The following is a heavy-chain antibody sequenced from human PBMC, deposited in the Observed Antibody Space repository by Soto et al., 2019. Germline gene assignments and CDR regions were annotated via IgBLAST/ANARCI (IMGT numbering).Heavy chain of an antibody. CDR3: ARYRDYDILTGYYPGGGVDY. CDR1: GGSISSGDYY. J-gene: IGHJ4*02. V-gene: IGHV4-30-4*01. Sequence: QVQLQESGPGLVKPSQTLSLTCTVSGGSISSGDYYWSWIRQPPGKGLEWIGYIYYSGSTYYNPSLKSRVTISVDTSKNQFSLKLSSVTAADTAVYYCARYRDYDILTGYYPGGGVDYWGQGTLVTVSS. CDR2: IYYSGST. D-gene: IGHD3-9*01.